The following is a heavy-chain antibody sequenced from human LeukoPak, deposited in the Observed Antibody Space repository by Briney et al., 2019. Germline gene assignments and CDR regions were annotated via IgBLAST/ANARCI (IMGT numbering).Heavy chain of an antibody. Sequence: ASVKVSCKTFGYSFANYGISWVRQAPGQGLEWMAWISPYNGDGIAAQRFQGRLSMTTDPSTSTAYMELRSLRSDDTAVYYRARDLVRPSCATDRCYTLAFWGQGTQITVSS. CDR1: GYSFANYG. CDR2: ISPYNGDG. V-gene: IGHV1-18*01. J-gene: IGHJ4*02. CDR3: ARDLVRPSCATDRCYTLAF. D-gene: IGHD2-15*01.